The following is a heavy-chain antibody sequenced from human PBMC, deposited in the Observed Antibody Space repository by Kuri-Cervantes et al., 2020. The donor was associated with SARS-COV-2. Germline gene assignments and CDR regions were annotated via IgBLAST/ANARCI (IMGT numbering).Heavy chain of an antibody. Sequence: SETLSLTCTVSGGSISSSSYYWGWIRQPPGKGLEWIGSIYHSGSTYYNPSLKSRVTISVDTSKNQFSLKLSAVTAADTAVYYCARVSGGDEYFDYWGQGTLVTVSS. J-gene: IGHJ4*02. V-gene: IGHV4-39*07. CDR2: IYHSGST. CDR3: ARVSGGDEYFDY. CDR1: GGSISSSSYY. D-gene: IGHD2-21*01.